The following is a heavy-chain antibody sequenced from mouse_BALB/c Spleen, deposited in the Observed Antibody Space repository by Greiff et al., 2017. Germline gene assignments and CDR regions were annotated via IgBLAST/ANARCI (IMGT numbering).Heavy chain of an antibody. CDR3: VRHEHYRYGAWFAY. Sequence: EVQGVESGGGLVQPKGSLKLSCAASGFTFNTYAMNWVRQAPGKGLEWVARIRSKSNNYATYYADSVKDRFTISRDDSQSMLYLQMNNLKTEDTAMYYCVRHEHYRYGAWFAYWGQGTLVTVSA. CDR1: GFTFNTYA. CDR2: IRSKSNNYAT. D-gene: IGHD2-14*01. J-gene: IGHJ3*01. V-gene: IGHV10-1*02.